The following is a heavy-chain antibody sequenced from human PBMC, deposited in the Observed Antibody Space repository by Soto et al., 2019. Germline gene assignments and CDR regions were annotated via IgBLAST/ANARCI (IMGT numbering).Heavy chain of an antibody. CDR2: IWYDGSNK. CDR3: ARGLVMDETGIPHIDY. Sequence: GGSLRLSCAASGFTFSSYGMHWVRQAPGKGLEWVAVIWYDGSNKYYADSVKGRFTISRDNSKNTLYLQMNSLRAEDTAVYYCARGLVMDETGIPHIDYWGQGTLVTVSS. J-gene: IGHJ4*02. CDR1: GFTFSSYG. D-gene: IGHD1-1*01. V-gene: IGHV3-33*01.